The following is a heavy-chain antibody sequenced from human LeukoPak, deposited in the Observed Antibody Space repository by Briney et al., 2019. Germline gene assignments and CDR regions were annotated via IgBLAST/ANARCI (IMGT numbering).Heavy chain of an antibody. CDR3: ARRWIAAAGRFDY. V-gene: IGHV4-39*01. CDR2: IYYSGST. D-gene: IGHD6-13*01. Sequence: SETLSLTCTVSGGSISSSSYYWGWIRQPPGKGLEWIGSIYYSGSTYYNPSLKSRVTMSVDTSKNQFSLKLSSVTAADTAVYYCARRWIAAAGRFDYWGQGTLVTVSS. J-gene: IGHJ4*02. CDR1: GGSISSSSYY.